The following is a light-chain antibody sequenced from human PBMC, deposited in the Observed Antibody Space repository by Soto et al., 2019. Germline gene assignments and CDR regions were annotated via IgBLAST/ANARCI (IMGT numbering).Light chain of an antibody. Sequence: DIQMAQSPSSLPASVGDRVTITCRASQSISTYLNWYQQKPGTAPKLLIQAASSLQGGVPSRFSGRGSETDFTLIISDLQPEDFATYFCQQSYSAPITFGQGTRLEIK. J-gene: IGKJ5*01. CDR2: AAS. CDR1: QSISTY. CDR3: QQSYSAPIT. V-gene: IGKV1-39*01.